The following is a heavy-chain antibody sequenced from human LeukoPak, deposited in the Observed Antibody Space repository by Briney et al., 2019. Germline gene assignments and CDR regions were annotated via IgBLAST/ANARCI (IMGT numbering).Heavy chain of an antibody. V-gene: IGHV3-23*01. CDR1: GFTFSSYA. J-gene: IGHJ4*02. CDR3: ARGRSVYGSGSYSDY. Sequence: PGGSLRLSCAASGFTFSSYAMSWVRRAPGKGLEWVSVIGGSGGSTYYADSVKGRFTISRDNSNDTLYLQMNSLRADDTAIYYCARGRSVYGSGSYSDYWGQGTLVTVSS. CDR2: IGGSGGST. D-gene: IGHD3-10*01.